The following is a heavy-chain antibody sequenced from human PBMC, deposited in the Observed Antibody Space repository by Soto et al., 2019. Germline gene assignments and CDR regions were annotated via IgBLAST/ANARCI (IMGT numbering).Heavy chain of an antibody. Sequence: QVQLVQSGTAVKRPGASVKVSCKASGYTFITFGITWVRQAPGQGLEWMGWINVYNGNTNYAQKLQGRVIMTTDTSTSTAYMELRSLRSDDTAVYYCARPIAGGYGHTTLDYWGQGTLVTVAA. CDR3: ARPIAGGYGHTTLDY. V-gene: IGHV1-18*04. J-gene: IGHJ4*02. CDR2: INVYNGNT. CDR1: GYTFITFG. D-gene: IGHD5-18*01.